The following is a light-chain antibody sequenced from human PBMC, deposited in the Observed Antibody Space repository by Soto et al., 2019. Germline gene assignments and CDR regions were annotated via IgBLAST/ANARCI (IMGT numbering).Light chain of an antibody. CDR3: QSYDSSLSGYVV. CDR1: SSNIGAGYD. Sequence: QSVLTQPPSVSGAPGQRDTISYTGSSSNIGAGYDVHWYQQLPGTAPKLLIYGNSNRPSGVPDRFSGSKSGTSASLAITGLQAEDEADYYCQSYDSSLSGYVVFGGGTKLTVL. J-gene: IGLJ2*01. CDR2: GNS. V-gene: IGLV1-40*01.